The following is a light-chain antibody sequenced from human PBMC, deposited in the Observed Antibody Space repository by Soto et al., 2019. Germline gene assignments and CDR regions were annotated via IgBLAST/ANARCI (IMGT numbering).Light chain of an antibody. Sequence: QAVLTQPASVSGSPGQSITISCTGTSSDVGSLNVVSWYQQLPGKAPKLMIYEGSKRPSGISNRFSGSKSGNTASLTISGLQTDDEADYYCCSYAGRSTWDVVFGGGTKVTVL. CDR2: EGS. CDR3: CSYAGRSTWDVV. V-gene: IGLV2-23*01. CDR1: SSDVGSLNV. J-gene: IGLJ2*01.